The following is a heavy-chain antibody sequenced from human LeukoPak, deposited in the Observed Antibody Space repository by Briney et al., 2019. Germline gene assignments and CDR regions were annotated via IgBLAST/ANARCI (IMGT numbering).Heavy chain of an antibody. CDR1: GGSLSSTTYY. J-gene: IGHJ4*02. V-gene: IGHV4-39*01. CDR3: ARYVVYGSGKYYFDY. D-gene: IGHD3-10*01. Sequence: KPSETLSLTCTVSGGSLSSTTYYWSWIRQPPGNGLEWIASINYSGSTYYNPSLKSRVTISVDTSENQFSLKLSSVTTADTDVYYCARYVVYGSGKYYFDYWGQGTLVTVSS. CDR2: INYSGST.